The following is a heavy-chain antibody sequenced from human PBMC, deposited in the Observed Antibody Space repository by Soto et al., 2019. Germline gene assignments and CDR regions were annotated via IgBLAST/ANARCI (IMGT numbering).Heavy chain of an antibody. V-gene: IGHV3-15*01. D-gene: IGHD6-6*01. J-gene: IGHJ1*01. CDR3: TTEVQQLAYEYFQH. CDR2: IKSKTDGGTT. CDR1: GFTFSSYG. Sequence: GGSLRLSCAASGFTFSSYGMHWVRQAPGKGLEWVGRIKSKTDGGTTDYAAPVKGRFTISRDDSKNTLYLQMNSLKTEDTAVYYCTTEVQQLAYEYFQHWGQGTLVTVSS.